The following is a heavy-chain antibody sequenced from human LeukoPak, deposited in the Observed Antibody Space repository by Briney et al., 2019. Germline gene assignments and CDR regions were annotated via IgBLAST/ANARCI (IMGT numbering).Heavy chain of an antibody. CDR2: ISGYNGNT. CDR3: ARDDIVVVPAADAEFDY. Sequence: GASVKVSCKASGYTFTSYGISWVRQAPGQGLEWMGWISGYNGNTNYAQNLQGRVTMTTDTSTSTVYMELRSLRSDDTAVYYCARDDIVVVPAADAEFDYWGQGTLVTVSS. CDR1: GYTFTSYG. D-gene: IGHD2-2*01. V-gene: IGHV1-18*01. J-gene: IGHJ4*02.